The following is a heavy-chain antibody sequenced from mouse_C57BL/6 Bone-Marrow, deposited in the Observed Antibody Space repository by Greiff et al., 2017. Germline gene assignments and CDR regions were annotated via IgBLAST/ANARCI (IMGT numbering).Heavy chain of an antibody. V-gene: IGHV1-64*01. D-gene: IGHD3-1*01. CDR2: IHPNSGST. Sequence: QVQLQQSGAELVKPGASVKISCKASGYAFSSYWMNWVKQRPGKGLEWIGMIHPNSGSTNYNEKFKSKATLTVDKSSSTAYMQLSSLTSEDSAVYYCARRALGYWGQGTTLTVSS. CDR3: ARRALGY. CDR1: GYAFSSYW. J-gene: IGHJ2*01.